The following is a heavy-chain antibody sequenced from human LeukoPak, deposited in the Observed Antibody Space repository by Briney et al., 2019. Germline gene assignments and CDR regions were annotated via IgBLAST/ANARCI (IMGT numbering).Heavy chain of an antibody. D-gene: IGHD5-18*01. CDR1: GGSFSGYY. CDR3: ARGPTAMHDY. CDR2: INHSGST. J-gene: IGHJ4*02. V-gene: IGHV4-34*01. Sequence: SETLSLTCAVYGGSFSGYYWSWIRQPPGKGLEWIGEINHSGSTSYNPSLKSRVTISVDTSKNQISLKLSSVTAADTAVYYCARGPTAMHDYWGQGTLVTVSS.